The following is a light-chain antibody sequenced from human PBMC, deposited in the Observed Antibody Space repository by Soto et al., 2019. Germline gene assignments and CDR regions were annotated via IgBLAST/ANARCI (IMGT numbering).Light chain of an antibody. V-gene: IGLV2-14*01. CDR2: EVS. CDR3: RSYTSSRTLVV. Sequence: QSVLTQPASVSGSPGQSITISCTGTSSDVGGYNYVSWYQQHPGKAPKLMIYEVSNRPSGVSNRFSGSKSGNSASLTISGLQAEDEADYYCRSYTSSRTLVVFGGGTKLTVL. CDR1: SSDVGGYNY. J-gene: IGLJ2*01.